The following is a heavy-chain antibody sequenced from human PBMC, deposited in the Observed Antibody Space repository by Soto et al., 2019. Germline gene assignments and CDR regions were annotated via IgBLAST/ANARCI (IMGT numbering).Heavy chain of an antibody. CDR1: GGSISSYY. CDR3: GRGRNFDFWSVYWVDY. D-gene: IGHD3-3*01. Sequence: PSETLSLTCTVSGGSISSYYWSWIRQPPGKGLEWIGYIYYSGSTNYNPSLKSRITISVDTSKNQFSLKLSSVTAADTAVYYCGRGRNFDFWSVYWVDYWGQGTLVTVSS. V-gene: IGHV4-59*01. CDR2: IYYSGST. J-gene: IGHJ4*02.